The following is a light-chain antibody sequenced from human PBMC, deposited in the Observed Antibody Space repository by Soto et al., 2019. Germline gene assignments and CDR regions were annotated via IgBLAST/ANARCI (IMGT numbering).Light chain of an antibody. CDR1: QGISSY. Sequence: DIQLTQSPSFLSASVGDRVTITCRASQGISSYLAWYQQKPGKAPKLLIYAASTLQSGVPSRFSGSGSGTEFTLTISSLQPEDFATYYWQQLNRYPRTFGQGTKVDIK. CDR2: AAS. V-gene: IGKV1-9*01. CDR3: QQLNRYPRT. J-gene: IGKJ1*01.